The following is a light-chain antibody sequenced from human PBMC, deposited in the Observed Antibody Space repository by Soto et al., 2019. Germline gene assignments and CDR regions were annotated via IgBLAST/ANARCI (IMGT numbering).Light chain of an antibody. J-gene: IGLJ2*01. CDR2: DVS. V-gene: IGLV2-11*01. Sequence: QSALTQPRSVSGSPGQSVTISCTGSSSDVGGYTHVSWYQHHPGKAPKVMIYDVSKRPSGVPDRFSGSKSGNTASLTISGLQAEDEADYYCCSFAGSYMPRVFGVGTK. CDR1: SSDVGGYTH. CDR3: CSFAGSYMPRV.